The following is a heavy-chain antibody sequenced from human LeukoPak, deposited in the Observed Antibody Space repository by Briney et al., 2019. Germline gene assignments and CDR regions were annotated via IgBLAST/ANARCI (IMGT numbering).Heavy chain of an antibody. CDR1: GFTFSSYG. CDR3: AKPTRGSGSFLIDF. CDR2: IWDDGSSK. Sequence: TGGSLRLSCAASGFTFSSYGMHWARQAPGKGLEWEAVIWDDGSSKYYGDSVKGRFTISRDNSKNTLYLQMNSLRAEDTAVYYCAKPTRGSGSFLIDFWGQGTLVTVSS. D-gene: IGHD1-26*01. J-gene: IGHJ4*02. V-gene: IGHV3-33*06.